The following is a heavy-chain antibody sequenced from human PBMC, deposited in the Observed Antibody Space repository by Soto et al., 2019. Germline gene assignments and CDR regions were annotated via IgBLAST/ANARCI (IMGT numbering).Heavy chain of an antibody. V-gene: IGHV2-70*01. CDR1: GFSLSTSGMC. D-gene: IGHD2-15*01. J-gene: IGHJ6*02. Sequence: SGPTLVNPTQTLTLTCTFSGFSLSTSGMCVSWIRQPPGKALEWLALIDWDDDKYYSTSLKTRLTISKDTSKNQVVLTMTNMDPVDAATYYCARMVGTVSGFCGYYYGMDVWGQGTTVTVSS. CDR2: IDWDDDK. CDR3: ARMVGTVSGFCGYYYGMDV.